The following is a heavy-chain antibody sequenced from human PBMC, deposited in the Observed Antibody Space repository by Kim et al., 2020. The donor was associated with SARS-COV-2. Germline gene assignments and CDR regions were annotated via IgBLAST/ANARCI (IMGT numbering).Heavy chain of an antibody. CDR2: FDPEDGVT. J-gene: IGHJ5*02. V-gene: IGHV1-24*01. CDR3: ATAPPITGTTYWFDP. Sequence: ASVKVSCKVSGYTLTELSMHWVRQAPGKGLEWMGGFDPEDGVTIYAQKFQGRVTMTEDTSTVTAYMELSSLRSEDTAVYYCATAPPITGTTYWFDPSRQGKLVTVSS. CDR1: GYTLTELS. D-gene: IGHD1-7*01.